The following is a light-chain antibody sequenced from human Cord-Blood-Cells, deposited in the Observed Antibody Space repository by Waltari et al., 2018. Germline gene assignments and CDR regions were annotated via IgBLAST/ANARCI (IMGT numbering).Light chain of an antibody. CDR3: QQYDNLPYS. CDR2: DAS. J-gene: IGKJ2*03. Sequence: DIQMTQSPSSLSASVGDRVTITCQASQDISNYLNWDQQKPGKAPKLLIYDASNLETGVPSRFSGSGSGTDFTFNISSLQPEDIATYYCQQYDNLPYSFGQGTKLEIK. CDR1: QDISNY. V-gene: IGKV1-33*01.